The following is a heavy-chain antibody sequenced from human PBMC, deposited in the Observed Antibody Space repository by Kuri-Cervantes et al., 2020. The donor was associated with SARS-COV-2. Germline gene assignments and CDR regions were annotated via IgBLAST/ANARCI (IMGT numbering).Heavy chain of an antibody. V-gene: IGHV3-48*02. CDR3: ARGSEAGYYYFDY. CDR1: GFTFSSYS. J-gene: IGHJ4*02. Sequence: GGSLRLSCAASGFTFSSYSMNWVRQAPGKGLEWVSYISSSSSTIYYADSVKGRFTISRDNAENSLYLQMNSLRDEDTAVYYCARGSEAGYYYFDYWGQGTLVTVSS. CDR2: ISSSSSTI. D-gene: IGHD3-9*01.